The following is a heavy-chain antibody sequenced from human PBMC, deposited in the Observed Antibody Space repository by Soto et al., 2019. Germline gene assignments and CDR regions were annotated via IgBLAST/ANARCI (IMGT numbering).Heavy chain of an antibody. Sequence: QVQLQESGPGLVKPSETLSLTCTVSGGSVSSGSYYWSWIRQPPGKGLEWIGYIYYSGSTNYNPSPKRRVTISVDTSRNPFSLKLRSVTAADTAVYYCARVVQYYFDYWGQGTLVTVSS. CDR3: ARVVQYYFDY. CDR2: IYYSGST. V-gene: IGHV4-61*01. J-gene: IGHJ4*02. CDR1: GGSVSSGSYY.